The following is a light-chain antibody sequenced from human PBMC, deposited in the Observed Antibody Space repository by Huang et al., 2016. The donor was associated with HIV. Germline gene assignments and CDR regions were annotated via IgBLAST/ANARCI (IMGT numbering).Light chain of an antibody. CDR1: QSVSSN. J-gene: IGKJ3*01. V-gene: IGKV3-15*01. CDR2: GAS. CDR3: QQYNNWPKVFT. Sequence: EIVMTQSPATLSVSPGERATLYCRASQSVSSNLAWYQQNPGQAPRLLIYGASTRASGIPARFSGSGSGTEFTLTISSLQSEDFAVYYCQQYNNWPKVFTFGPGTKVDIK.